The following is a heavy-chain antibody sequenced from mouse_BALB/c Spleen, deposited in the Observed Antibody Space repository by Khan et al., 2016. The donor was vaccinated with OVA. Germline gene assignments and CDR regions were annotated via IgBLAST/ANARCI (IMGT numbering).Heavy chain of an antibody. CDR3: TREGPYDGNYGAWFAY. J-gene: IGHJ3*01. CDR2: INPSNDYT. Sequence: QVQLQQSGAELARPGASVKMSCKASGYTFTSYTMHWVKQRPGQGLEWIGYINPSNDYTNYNQKFKDKATLTADKSSSTAYLQLSSLTSEEPAAYYWTREGPYDGNYGAWFAYWGQGTLVTVSA. V-gene: IGHV1-4*01. D-gene: IGHD2-10*01. CDR1: GYTFTSYT.